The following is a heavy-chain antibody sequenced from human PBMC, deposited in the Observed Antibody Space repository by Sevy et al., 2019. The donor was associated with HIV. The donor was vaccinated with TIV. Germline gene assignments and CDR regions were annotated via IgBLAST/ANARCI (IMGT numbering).Heavy chain of an antibody. CDR2: TYYRSKWYN. D-gene: IGHD3-3*01. V-gene: IGHV6-1*01. CDR3: ARAGATIFGIVTMSFDV. Sequence: QSQILSLTCAISGDSVSTNSAVWNWIRQSPSRGLEWLGRTYYRSKWYNDYSVSLKGRLTITPDTSKNQFSLHLKSVTADDTAVYFCARAGATIFGIVTMSFDVWGQGTLVTVSS. CDR1: GDSVSTNSAV. J-gene: IGHJ4*02.